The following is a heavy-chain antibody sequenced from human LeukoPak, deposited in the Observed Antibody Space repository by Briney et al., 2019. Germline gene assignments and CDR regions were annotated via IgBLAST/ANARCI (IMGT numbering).Heavy chain of an antibody. J-gene: IGHJ5*02. CDR1: GGSISSGSYY. CDR3: AKGYSSGWTSNWFDP. V-gene: IGHV4-61*02. D-gene: IGHD6-19*01. CDR2: IYTRGST. Sequence: SQTLSLTCTVSGGSISSGSYYWSWIRQPAGKGLEWIGRIYTRGSTNYNPSLKSRVTISVDTSKNQFSLKLSSVTAADTAVYYCAKGYSSGWTSNWFDPWGQGTLVTVSS.